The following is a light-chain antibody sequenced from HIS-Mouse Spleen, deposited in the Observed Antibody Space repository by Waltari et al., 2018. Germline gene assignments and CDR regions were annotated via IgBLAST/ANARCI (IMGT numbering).Light chain of an antibody. CDR2: EGS. Sequence: QSALTQPASVSGSPGQSITISCTVPSSDVGSYNLFSWYQQHPGKAPKLMIYEGSKRPSGVSNRFSGSKSGNTASLTISGLQAEDEADYYCCSYAGSSTWVFGGGTKLTVL. CDR1: SSDVGSYNL. CDR3: CSYAGSSTWV. J-gene: IGLJ3*02. V-gene: IGLV2-23*01.